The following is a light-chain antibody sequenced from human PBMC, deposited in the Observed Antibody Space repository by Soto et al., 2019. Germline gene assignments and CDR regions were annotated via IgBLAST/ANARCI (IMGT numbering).Light chain of an antibody. CDR2: DNS. Sequence: QSVLTQPPSVSGAPGQRVTISCTGSSSNIGAGYDVHWYQQLPGTAPKLLIYDNSNRPSGVPGRFSGSKSGTSASLAITGLQAEDEADYYCQSYDSCLTYVFGTGTKLTVL. V-gene: IGLV1-40*01. CDR1: SSNIGAGYD. J-gene: IGLJ1*01. CDR3: QSYDSCLTYV.